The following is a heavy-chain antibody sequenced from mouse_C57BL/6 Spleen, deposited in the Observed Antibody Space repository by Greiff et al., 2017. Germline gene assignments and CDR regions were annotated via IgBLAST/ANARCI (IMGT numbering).Heavy chain of an antibody. D-gene: IGHD1-1*01. J-gene: IGHJ2*01. Sequence: QVQLQQPGAELVRPGSSVKLSCKASGYTFTSYWMHWVKQRPIQGLEWIGNIDPSDSETHYNQKFKDKATLTVDKSSSTAYMQLSSLTSEDSAVYYCAREIYYGSSSFDYWGQGTTRTVSS. V-gene: IGHV1-52*01. CDR2: IDPSDSET. CDR1: GYTFTSYW. CDR3: AREIYYGSSSFDY.